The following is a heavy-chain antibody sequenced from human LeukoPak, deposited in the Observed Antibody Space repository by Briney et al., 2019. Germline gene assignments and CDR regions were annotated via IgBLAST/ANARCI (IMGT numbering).Heavy chain of an antibody. V-gene: IGHV3-21*01. CDR3: ARGGRAAAVVDAFDI. J-gene: IGHJ3*02. CDR2: ISSSSSYI. CDR1: GFTFSSYS. D-gene: IGHD6-13*01. Sequence: GSLRLSCAASGFTFSSYSMNWVRQAPGKGLEWVSSISSSSSYIYYADSVKGRFTISRDNAKNSLYLQMNSLRAEDTAVYYCARGGRAAAVVDAFDIWGQGTMVTVSS.